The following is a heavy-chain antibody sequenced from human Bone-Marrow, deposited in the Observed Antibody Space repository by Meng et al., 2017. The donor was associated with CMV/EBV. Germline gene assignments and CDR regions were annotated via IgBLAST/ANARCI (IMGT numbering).Heavy chain of an antibody. CDR3: AREEMKAAAEEFAGYYGMDV. Sequence: SETLSLTCAVSGGSISSSNWWSWVRQPPGKGLEWIGEIYHSGSTNYKPSLKSRVTISVDKSKNQFSLKLSSVTAADTAVYYCAREEMKAAAEEFAGYYGMDVWARGTTATFPS. J-gene: IGHJ6*02. CDR1: GGSISSSNW. CDR2: IYHSGST. D-gene: IGHD6-13*01. V-gene: IGHV4-4*02.